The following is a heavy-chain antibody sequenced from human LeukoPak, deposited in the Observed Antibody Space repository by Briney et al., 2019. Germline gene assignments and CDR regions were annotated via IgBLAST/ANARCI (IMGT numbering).Heavy chain of an antibody. CDR1: EYIFASSW. V-gene: IGHV5-51*01. CDR2: IYPGDSDT. CDR3: ARLHSSSWSYFDY. J-gene: IGHJ4*02. D-gene: IGHD6-13*01. Sequence: GAPLQISCEASEYIFASSWSGWVRQLPGKGLEWMGIIYPGDSDTRYSPSFQGQVTISADKSINTAYLQWRSLKASDTAMYYCARLHSSSWSYFDYWGQGTLVTVSS.